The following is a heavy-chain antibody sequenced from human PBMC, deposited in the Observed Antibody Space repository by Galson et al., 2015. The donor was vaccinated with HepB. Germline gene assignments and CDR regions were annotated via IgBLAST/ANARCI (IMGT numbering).Heavy chain of an antibody. Sequence: SLRLSCAASGFTFSSYAMHWVRQAPGKGLEWVAVISYDGSNKYYADSVKGRFTISRGNSKNTLYLQMNSLRAEDTAVYYCATPYTIQLWRFDYWGQGTLVTVSS. V-gene: IGHV3-30-3*01. D-gene: IGHD5-18*01. CDR1: GFTFSSYA. CDR3: ATPYTIQLWRFDY. CDR2: ISYDGSNK. J-gene: IGHJ4*02.